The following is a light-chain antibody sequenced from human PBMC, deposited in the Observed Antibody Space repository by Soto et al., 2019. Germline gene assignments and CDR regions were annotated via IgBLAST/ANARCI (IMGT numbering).Light chain of an antibody. CDR2: GAT. Sequence: EIVMTQSLATLSVSPGERATLSCRASQSVSMLLAWYQQKPSQAPRFLIHGATARATGIPATFSGSGSGTEFTLTISSLQSEDSAVYYWQQYNNWPRTFGQGTKVDIK. J-gene: IGKJ1*01. CDR1: QSVSML. CDR3: QQYNNWPRT. V-gene: IGKV3-15*01.